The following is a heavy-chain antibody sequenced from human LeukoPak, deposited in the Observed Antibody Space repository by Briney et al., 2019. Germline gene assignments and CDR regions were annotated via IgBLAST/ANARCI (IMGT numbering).Heavy chain of an antibody. Sequence: PGGSLRLSCVASGFTFSSYVMSWVRQAPGKGLEWVSTISGSGGSTYYADSVKGQFTISRDNSKNTLYLQMNSLRAEDTAVYYCARAVRSSSLLYYYYMDVWGKGTTVTVSS. J-gene: IGHJ6*03. CDR1: GFTFSSYV. D-gene: IGHD6-6*01. V-gene: IGHV3-23*01. CDR2: ISGSGGST. CDR3: ARAVRSSSLLYYYYMDV.